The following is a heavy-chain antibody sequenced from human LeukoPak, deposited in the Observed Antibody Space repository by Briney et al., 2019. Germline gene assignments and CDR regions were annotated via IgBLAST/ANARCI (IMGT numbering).Heavy chain of an antibody. J-gene: IGHJ3*02. D-gene: IGHD3-22*01. CDR1: GGSISSSNW. CDR2: IYHSGST. V-gene: IGHV4-4*02. CDR3: ARCDTSGYYQKGAFDM. Sequence: SETLSLTCAVSGGSISSSNWWSWVRQPPGKGLEWIGEIYHSGSTNYNPSLKSRVTISVDKSKNQFSLKLSSVTAADTAVYYCARCDTSGYYQKGAFDMWGQGTMVTVSS.